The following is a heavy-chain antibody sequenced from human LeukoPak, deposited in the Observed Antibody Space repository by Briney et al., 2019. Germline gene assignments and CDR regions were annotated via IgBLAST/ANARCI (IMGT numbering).Heavy chain of an antibody. V-gene: IGHV1-2*02. CDR1: GYTFTGYY. D-gene: IGHD2-2*01. CDR2: INPNSGDT. CDR3: STEDKYCTSTTCGDF. Sequence: ASVKVSCKASGYTFTGYYMHWVRQAPGQGLEWMGWINPNSGDTNYAQKFQDRVTMTRDTSTSTAYLELSGLTSDDTAVYYCSTEDKYCTSTTCGDFWGQGTLVTVSS. J-gene: IGHJ4*02.